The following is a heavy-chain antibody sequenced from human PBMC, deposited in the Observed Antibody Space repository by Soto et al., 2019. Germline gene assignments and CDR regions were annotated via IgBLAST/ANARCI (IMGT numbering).Heavy chain of an antibody. CDR1: GFPFTTYA. CDR2: SSGSDGSA. D-gene: IGHD3-10*01. Sequence: GGSLRLSCEASGFPFTTYAMSWVRQAPGKGLEWVSSSSGSDGSAYYADSVKGRFTISGDSSMNTLYLQMNSLRVEDTAVYYCAKDCCGSGPYYLPFDYWGQGTQVTVSS. V-gene: IGHV3-23*01. CDR3: AKDCCGSGPYYLPFDY. J-gene: IGHJ4*02.